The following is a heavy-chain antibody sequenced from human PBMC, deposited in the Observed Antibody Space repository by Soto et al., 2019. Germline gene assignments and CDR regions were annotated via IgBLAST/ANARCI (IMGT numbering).Heavy chain of an antibody. D-gene: IGHD3-22*01. V-gene: IGHV4-59*08. Sequence: SATLSLTCTVSGGSITNYYYSWIPQPPGKGLEWIGYIFHTGTTSYNPSLKSRVTLSVDTSQSQFSLKLNSVTAADTAVYYCTTEAYDNSGSLAFDIWGPGTLVT. J-gene: IGHJ3*02. CDR2: IFHTGTT. CDR3: TTEAYDNSGSLAFDI. CDR1: GGSITNYY.